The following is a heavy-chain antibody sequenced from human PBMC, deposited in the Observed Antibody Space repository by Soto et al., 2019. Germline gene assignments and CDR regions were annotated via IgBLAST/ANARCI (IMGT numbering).Heavy chain of an antibody. Sequence: SETLSLTCAVYGGSFSDYYWSWIRQPPGKGLEWIGEINHSGSTNYNPSLKSRVTISVDTSKNQFSLKLSSVTAADTAVYYCARGRGVGYCTNGVCPYYYYYYMDVWGKGTTVTVSS. CDR1: GGSFSDYY. J-gene: IGHJ6*03. CDR3: ARGRGVGYCTNGVCPYYYYYYMDV. CDR2: INHSGST. D-gene: IGHD2-8*01. V-gene: IGHV4-34*01.